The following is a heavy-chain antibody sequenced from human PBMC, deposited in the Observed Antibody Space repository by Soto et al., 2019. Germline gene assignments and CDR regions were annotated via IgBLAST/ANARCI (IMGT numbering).Heavy chain of an antibody. CDR3: VSGEYYYDSSVYYRN. D-gene: IGHD3-22*01. CDR2: ISSSSSYI. J-gene: IGHJ4*02. V-gene: IGHV3-21*01. CDR1: GFTFSSYS. Sequence: EVQLVESGGGLVKPGGSLRLSCAASGFTFSSYSMNWVRQAPGKGLEWVSSISSSSSYIYYADSVKGRFTISRDNAKNSLYLQMNSLRAEDTAVYYCVSGEYYYDSSVYYRNWGQGTLVTVSS.